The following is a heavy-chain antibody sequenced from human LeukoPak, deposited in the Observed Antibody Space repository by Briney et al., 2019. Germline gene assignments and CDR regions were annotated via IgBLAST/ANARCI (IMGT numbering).Heavy chain of an antibody. V-gene: IGHV4-39*07. CDR1: GGSISSSSYY. D-gene: IGHD2-2*01. CDR2: IYYSGST. J-gene: IGHJ5*02. CDR3: ARDIVVDSDEYNWFDP. Sequence: SETLSLTCTVSGGSISSSSYYWGWIRQPPGKGLEWIGSIYYSGSTYYNLSLKSQVTISVDTSKNQFSLKLSSVTAADTAVYYCARDIVVDSDEYNWFDPWGQGTLVTVSS.